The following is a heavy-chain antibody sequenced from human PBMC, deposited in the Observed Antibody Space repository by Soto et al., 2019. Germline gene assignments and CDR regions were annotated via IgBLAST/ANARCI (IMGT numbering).Heavy chain of an antibody. CDR3: ARGKPPLWFGELYNWFDP. D-gene: IGHD3-10*01. J-gene: IGHJ5*02. V-gene: IGHV1-8*01. CDR1: GYTFTSYD. Sequence: QVQLVQSGAEGKKPGASVKVSCKASGYTFTSYDINWVRQATGHGLEWMGWMNPNSGNTGYEQKYQARVTMTRSTSISTAYMELSSLGSEDTAVYYCARGKPPLWFGELYNWFDPWGQGTLVTVSS. CDR2: MNPNSGNT.